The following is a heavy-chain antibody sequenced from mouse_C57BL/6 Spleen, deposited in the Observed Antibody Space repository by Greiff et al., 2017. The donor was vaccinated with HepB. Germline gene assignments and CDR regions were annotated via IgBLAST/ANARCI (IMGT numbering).Heavy chain of an antibody. CDR1: GFTFSDYG. Sequence: DVHLVESGGGLVKPGGSLKLSCAASGFTFSDYGMHWVRQAPEKGLEWVAYISSGSSTIYYADTVKGRFTISRDNAKNTLFLQMTSLRSEDTAMYYCARRKGTTARNYWYFEVWGTGTTVTVSS. J-gene: IGHJ1*03. V-gene: IGHV5-17*01. D-gene: IGHD1-2*01. CDR2: ISSGSSTI. CDR3: ARRKGTTARNYWYFEV.